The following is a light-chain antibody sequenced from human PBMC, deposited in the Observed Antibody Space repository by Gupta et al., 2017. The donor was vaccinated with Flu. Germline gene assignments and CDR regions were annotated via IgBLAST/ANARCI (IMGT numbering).Light chain of an antibody. CDR2: DVS. CDR1: TSDVGGYNY. CDR3: TSYTSSKTVV. Sequence: QSALTQPASVSGSPGQSITLSCTGTTSDVGGYNYVSWYQQHPGKAPKAMIYDVSNRPSGVSNRFSGSKSGNTASLTISGLQAEDEADYYCTSYTSSKTVVFGGGTKLTVL. V-gene: IGLV2-14*03. J-gene: IGLJ2*01.